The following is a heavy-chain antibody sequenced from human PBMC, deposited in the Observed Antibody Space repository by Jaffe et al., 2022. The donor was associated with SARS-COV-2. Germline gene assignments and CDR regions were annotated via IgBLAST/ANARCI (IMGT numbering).Heavy chain of an antibody. V-gene: IGHV3-23*04. CDR3: SKDHPDGSGTHYSDY. CDR2: ISGCGRYT. Sequence: EVHLVESGGGLVQPGGSLRLSCAASGFTFSTYVMSWVRQAPGKGLEWVSVISGCGRYTYYADSVKGRFTISRDSSKNTLYLQLNSLRAEDTAVYYCSKDHPDGSGTHYSDYWGQGTVVTVSS. J-gene: IGHJ4*02. CDR1: GFTFSTYV. D-gene: IGHD3-10*01.